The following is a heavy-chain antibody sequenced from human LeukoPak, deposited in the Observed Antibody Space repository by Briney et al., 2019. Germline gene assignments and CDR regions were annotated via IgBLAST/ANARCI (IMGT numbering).Heavy chain of an antibody. CDR2: TGSNGVT. CDR1: GFTFRTYA. V-gene: IGHV3-23*01. D-gene: IGHD3-22*01. Sequence: GGSLRLSCAASGFTFRTYAFSWVRQAPGKGLEWVSATGSNGVTYYADSVKGRFTISRDNSKNALYLQMNGLRADDTAVYYCGIRDTSDYYVFWGQGTLVTVSS. J-gene: IGHJ4*02. CDR3: GIRDTSDYYVF.